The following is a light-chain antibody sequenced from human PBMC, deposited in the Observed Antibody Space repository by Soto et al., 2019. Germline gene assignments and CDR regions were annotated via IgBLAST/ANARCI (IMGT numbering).Light chain of an antibody. CDR3: CSYAVTDVV. CDR1: SSDVGGYNY. V-gene: IGLV2-11*01. Sequence: QSALTQPRSVSGSPGQSVTISCTGTSSDVGGYNYVSWYQQHPGKAPKLMIYNVNRRPSGVPDRFSGSKSDNTASLTISGLQAEDEADYYCCSYAVTDVVFGGGTKLTVL. J-gene: IGLJ2*01. CDR2: NVN.